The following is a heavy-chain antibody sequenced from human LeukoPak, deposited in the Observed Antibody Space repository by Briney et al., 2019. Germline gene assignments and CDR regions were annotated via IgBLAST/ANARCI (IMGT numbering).Heavy chain of an antibody. D-gene: IGHD3-10*01. CDR3: ARDPTSELVWFGGWYFDL. J-gene: IGHJ2*01. V-gene: IGHV4-39*07. CDR2: NYYSGST. CDR1: GGSISSSSYY. Sequence: KASETLSLTCSVSGGSISSSSYYWGWIRQPPGKGLEWIGSNYYSGSTYYNPSLKSRVTISVDTSKNQFSLKLSSVTAADTAVYSCARDPTSELVWFGGWYFDLWGRGTLVTVSS.